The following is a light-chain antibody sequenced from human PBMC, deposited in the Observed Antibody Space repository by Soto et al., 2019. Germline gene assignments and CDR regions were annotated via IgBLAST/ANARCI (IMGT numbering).Light chain of an antibody. CDR1: SSNIASNT. CDR3: AAWDDSLNGYV. CDR2: ANN. Sequence: QSVLTQPPSASGTPGQRVTISCSGSSSNIASNTVNWYQQLPGTAPKLLIHANNQRPSGVPDRFSGSKSGTSASLAISWLQSEEADYYCAAWDDSLNGYVFGTGTKLTV. J-gene: IGLJ1*01. V-gene: IGLV1-44*01.